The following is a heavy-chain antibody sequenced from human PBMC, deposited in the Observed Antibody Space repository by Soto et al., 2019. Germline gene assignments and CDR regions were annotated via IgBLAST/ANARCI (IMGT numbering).Heavy chain of an antibody. CDR1: SGPSRSHN. J-gene: IGHJ6*02. Sequence: QVQLQQSGPGLVKPSETLSLTCTVSSGPSRSHNWGWIRQPPGRGLEWIGYVYYTGSTSYNPSLQSRVTISADTSTNHISLTLSSVTAADTAVYYCVRQGIGDLHGLVDVWGQGTTVSVSS. CDR2: VYYTGST. V-gene: IGHV4-59*08. D-gene: IGHD3-10*01. CDR3: VRQGIGDLHGLVDV.